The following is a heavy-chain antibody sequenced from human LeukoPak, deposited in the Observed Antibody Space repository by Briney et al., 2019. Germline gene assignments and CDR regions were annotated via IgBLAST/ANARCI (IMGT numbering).Heavy chain of an antibody. V-gene: IGHV1-69*13. D-gene: IGHD1-26*01. CDR2: IIPIFGTA. Sequence: GASVKVSCKASGYTFTSHDISWVRQAPGQGLEWMGGIIPIFGTANYAQKFQGRVTITADESTSTAYMELSSLRSEDTAVYYCASGRELLRGDYWGQGTLVTVSS. CDR3: ASGRELLRGDY. J-gene: IGHJ4*02. CDR1: GYTFTSHD.